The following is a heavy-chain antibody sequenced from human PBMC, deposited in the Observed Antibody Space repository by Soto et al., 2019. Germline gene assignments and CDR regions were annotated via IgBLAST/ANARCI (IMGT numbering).Heavy chain of an antibody. CDR1: GFSFHDYS. D-gene: IGHD1-1*01. CDR2: INGHGGVT. J-gene: IGHJ4*02. Sequence: GGSLRLSCAASGFSFHDYSMHWVRQSPGKGLEWVSLINGHGGVTYYADSVKGRFTISRDNSKNSLYLQMNSLRTEDTALYYCVKEMGTLFFDYWGQGALVTVSS. CDR3: VKEMGTLFFDY. V-gene: IGHV3-43*01.